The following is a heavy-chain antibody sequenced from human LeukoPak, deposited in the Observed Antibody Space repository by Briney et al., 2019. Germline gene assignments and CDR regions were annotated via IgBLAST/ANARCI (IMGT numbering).Heavy chain of an antibody. D-gene: IGHD6-19*01. CDR2: ISKHNGNT. J-gene: IGHJ4*02. V-gene: IGHV1-18*04. Sequence: ASVKVSCKASGYNFESYGITWVRQAPGQGLEWMGWISKHNGNTNYAQKIQGRVTMTIDTSSTTVYMELRSLRSDDTAVYYCARVLAVASADYWGQGTLVTVSS. CDR3: ARVLAVASADY. CDR1: GYNFESYG.